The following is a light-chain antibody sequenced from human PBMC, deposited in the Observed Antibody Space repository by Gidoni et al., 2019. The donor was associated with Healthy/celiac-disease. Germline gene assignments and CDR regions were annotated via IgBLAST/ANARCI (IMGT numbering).Light chain of an antibody. CDR2: GGP. J-gene: IGKJ1*01. Sequence: IVLTQSPGTLSLSPGERATLSCRASQSVSSSYLAWYQQQPGQATRLLIYGGPSRAACIPDRFSGSGSGTDFTLTISRLEPEDFAVYYCQQYGSSPPGTFGQGTKVEIK. CDR1: QSVSSSY. CDR3: QQYGSSPPGT. V-gene: IGKV3-20*01.